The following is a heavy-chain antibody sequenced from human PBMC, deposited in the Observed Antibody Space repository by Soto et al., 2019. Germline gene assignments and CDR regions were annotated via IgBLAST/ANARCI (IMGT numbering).Heavy chain of an antibody. D-gene: IGHD6-19*01. Sequence: QVQLMESGGGVVQPGRSLRLSCAASGFTFSSYAMHWVRRAPGKGLEWVAAVSHDGKSGFYADSVSGRFTVSRDNSNSLVYLQMDRLRPEDTALFYCARLDKFNGGWSWGQGTAVTVSS. CDR1: GFTFSSYA. V-gene: IGHV3-30*14. CDR2: VSHDGKSG. J-gene: IGHJ4*02. CDR3: ARLDKFNGGWS.